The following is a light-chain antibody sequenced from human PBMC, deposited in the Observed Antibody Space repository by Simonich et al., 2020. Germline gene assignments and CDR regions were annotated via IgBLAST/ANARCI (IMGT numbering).Light chain of an antibody. V-gene: IGKV4-1*01. J-gene: IGKJ1*01. CDR2: WAA. CDR3: QQYYSTPPT. Sequence: DIVMTQSPDSLAVSLGERATINCKSSQSVLYSPNNKNYLAWYQQKPGQPPKLLIYWAATRESGVPGRFSGSGSGTDFTLTISSLQAEDVAVYYCQQYYSTPPTFGQGTKVEIK. CDR1: QSVLYSPNNKNY.